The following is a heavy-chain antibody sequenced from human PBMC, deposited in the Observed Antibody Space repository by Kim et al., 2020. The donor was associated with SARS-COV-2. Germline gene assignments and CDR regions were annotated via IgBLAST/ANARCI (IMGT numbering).Heavy chain of an antibody. J-gene: IGHJ4*02. V-gene: IGHV3-20*04. CDR3: ARVGWWSSSHRVFDY. D-gene: IGHD6-13*01. CDR1: GFTFDDYG. Sequence: GGSLRLSCAASGFTFDDYGMSWVRQAPGKGLEWVSGINWNGGSTGYADSVKGRFTISRDNAKNSLYLQMNSLRAEDTALYYCARVGWWSSSHRVFDYWGQGTLVTVSS. CDR2: INWNGGST.